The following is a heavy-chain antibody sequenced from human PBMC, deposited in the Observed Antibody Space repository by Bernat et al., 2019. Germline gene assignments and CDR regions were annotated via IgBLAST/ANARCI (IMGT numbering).Heavy chain of an antibody. CDR2: IYHSGRT. J-gene: IGHJ6*03. D-gene: IGHD2-15*01. CDR3: ARVSVGRVAATTDYYYMDV. Sequence: QVQLQESGPGLVKPSETLSLTCAVSGYSISSGYYWGWIRQPPGKGLEWIGSIYHSGRTYYNPSLKSRVTISVDTSKNQFSLKLSSVTAADTAVYYCARVSVGRVAATTDYYYMDVWGKGTTVTVPS. V-gene: IGHV4-38-2*01. CDR1: GYSISSGYY.